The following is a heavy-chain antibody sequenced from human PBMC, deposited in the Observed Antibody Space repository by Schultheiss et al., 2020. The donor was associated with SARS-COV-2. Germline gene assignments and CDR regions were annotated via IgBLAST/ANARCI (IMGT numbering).Heavy chain of an antibody. CDR1: GFTFSNYY. J-gene: IGHJ4*02. CDR3: VRRLSEGGGLLIDY. V-gene: IGHV3-23*01. Sequence: GESLKISCAASGFTFSNYYMSWVRQAPGKGLEWVSTITGSGSGTYYADSVKGRFTISRDNSRNTLYLQMNSLRAGDTAVYYCVRRLSEGGGLLIDYWGQGTLVTVS. CDR2: ITGSGSGT. D-gene: IGHD3/OR15-3a*01.